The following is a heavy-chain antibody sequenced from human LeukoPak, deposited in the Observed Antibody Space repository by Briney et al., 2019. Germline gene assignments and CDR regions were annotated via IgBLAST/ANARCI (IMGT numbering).Heavy chain of an antibody. D-gene: IGHD3-22*01. CDR3: ARGYYYDSSGYSVAFDI. CDR1: GYTFTGYY. V-gene: IGHV1-2*02. Sequence: ASVKVSCKASGYTFTGYYMHWVRQAPGQGLEWMGWINPNSGGTNCAQKFQGRVTMTRDTSISTAYMELSRLRSDDTAVYYCARGYYYDSSGYSVAFDIWGQGTMVTVSS. J-gene: IGHJ3*02. CDR2: INPNSGGT.